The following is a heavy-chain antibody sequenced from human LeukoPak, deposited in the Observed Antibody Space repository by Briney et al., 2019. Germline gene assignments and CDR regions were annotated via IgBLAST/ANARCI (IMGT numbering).Heavy chain of an antibody. CDR3: ARAPAGTYNMDV. Sequence: QSGGSLRLSCAASGFTFRSHLIHWVRQVPGKGLVWVSRINSDGTSTTYADAVQGRFTISRDNAKNTLYLQMNSLRVEDTAVYFCARAPAGTYNMDVWGQGTAVTVSS. V-gene: IGHV3-74*01. J-gene: IGHJ6*02. CDR2: INSDGTST. CDR1: GFTFRSHL. D-gene: IGHD5-24*01.